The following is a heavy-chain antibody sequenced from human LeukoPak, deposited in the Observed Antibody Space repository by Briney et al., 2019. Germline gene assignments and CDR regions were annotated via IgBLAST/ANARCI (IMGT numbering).Heavy chain of an antibody. V-gene: IGHV4-4*07. D-gene: IGHD3-10*01. CDR1: GGSITSYY. CDR3: ARALLWSNFDY. CDR2: IYITGST. J-gene: IGHJ4*02. Sequence: SETLSLTCTVSGGSITSYYWSWIRQSAGKGLEWIGRIYITGSTTYNPSLKSRVTISVDTSKNQFSLKLSSVTAADTAVYYCARALLWSNFDYWGQGTLVTVSS.